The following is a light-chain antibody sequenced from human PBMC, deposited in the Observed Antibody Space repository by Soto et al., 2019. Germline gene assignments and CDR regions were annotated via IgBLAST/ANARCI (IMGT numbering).Light chain of an antibody. CDR3: PQYNSYPSA. Sequence: DIQMTQSPSTLTSSVGDRVTITCRASQRISSWLARYQQKSGTAPKLLISKASGLQSGVPSWFIGLGSGTELSLIFSNLEPNDSATYYWPQYNSYPSAVGQGTNLEIK. V-gene: IGKV1-5*03. J-gene: IGKJ2*01. CDR1: QRISSW. CDR2: KAS.